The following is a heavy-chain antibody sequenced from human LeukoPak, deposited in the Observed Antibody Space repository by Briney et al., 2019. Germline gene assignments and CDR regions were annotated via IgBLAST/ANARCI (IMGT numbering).Heavy chain of an antibody. CDR2: VKQDGSEK. CDR3: ASSYFDSSSHAFDI. J-gene: IGHJ3*02. Sequence: NVKQDGSEKYYVDSVKGRFTISRDNAKNSLYLQMNSLRAEDTAVYYCASSYFDSSSHAFDIWGHGTMVTVSS. D-gene: IGHD3-9*01. V-gene: IGHV3-7*01.